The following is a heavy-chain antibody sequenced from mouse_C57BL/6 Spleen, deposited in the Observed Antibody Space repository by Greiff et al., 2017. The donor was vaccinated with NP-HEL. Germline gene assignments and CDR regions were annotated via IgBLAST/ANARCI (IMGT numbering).Heavy chain of an antibody. Sequence: QVQLQQPGAELVKPGASVKMSCKASGYTFTSYWITWVKQRPGQGLEWIGDIYPGSGSTNYNEKFKSKATLTVDTSSRTAYMQLSSLTSEDAAVYYCARSETGTAWFAYWGQGTLVTVSA. CDR2: IYPGSGST. D-gene: IGHD4-1*01. CDR3: ARSETGTAWFAY. V-gene: IGHV1-55*01. CDR1: GYTFTSYW. J-gene: IGHJ3*01.